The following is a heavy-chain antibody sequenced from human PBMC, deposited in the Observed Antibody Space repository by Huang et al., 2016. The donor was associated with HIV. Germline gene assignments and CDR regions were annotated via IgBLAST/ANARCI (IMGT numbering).Heavy chain of an antibody. CDR2: MNPRSGNT. J-gene: IGHJ4*02. CDR3: VRGWYIAALPYFDY. CDR1: GYSFASYD. Sequence: QVQLVQSGAEVRKPGASVKVSCEASGYSFASYDINWVRQASGQGLEWMGWMNPRSGNTDYAQKFQGRGTMTRNTSISTAYMELSSLRSEDTAKYYCVRGWYIAALPYFDYWGQGTLVTVSS. V-gene: IGHV1-8*01. D-gene: IGHD6-6*01.